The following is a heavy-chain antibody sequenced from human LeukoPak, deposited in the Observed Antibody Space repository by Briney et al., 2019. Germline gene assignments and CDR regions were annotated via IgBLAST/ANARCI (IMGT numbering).Heavy chain of an antibody. CDR2: IAGDGATT. CDR1: GFTFNYAW. J-gene: IGHJ4*02. V-gene: IGHV3-23*01. D-gene: IGHD3-10*01. Sequence: GGSLRLSCAASGFTFNYAWMSWVRQVPGKGLEWVSTIAGDGATTYYADSVRGRFIISRDNSMNTLSLQMDSLRAEDTAVYYCAKGGHYSHFDYWGQGTLVTVSS. CDR3: AKGGHYSHFDY.